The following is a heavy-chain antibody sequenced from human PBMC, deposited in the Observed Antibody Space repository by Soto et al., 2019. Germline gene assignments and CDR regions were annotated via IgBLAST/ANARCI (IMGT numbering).Heavy chain of an antibody. D-gene: IGHD6-19*01. V-gene: IGHV1-69*02. Sequence: SVKVSCKASGGTFSSYTISWVRQAPGQGLEWMGRIIPILGIANYAQKFQGRVTITADKSTSTAYMELSSLRSEDTAVYYCARGVAGPLHWFDPWGQGTLVTVSS. CDR1: GGTFSSYT. J-gene: IGHJ5*02. CDR2: IIPILGIA. CDR3: ARGVAGPLHWFDP.